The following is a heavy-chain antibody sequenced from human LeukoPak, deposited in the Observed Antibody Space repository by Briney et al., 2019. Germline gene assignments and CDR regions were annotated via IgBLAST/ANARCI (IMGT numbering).Heavy chain of an antibody. CDR3: ARDKTYYDSSGYYHY. D-gene: IGHD3-22*01. CDR2: INPNSGGT. Sequence: ASLKVSCKASGYTITSTYKHWSRNNPGHGLEWVRRINPNSGGTNYAQKFQGRVTMTRDTSISTAYMELSRLRSDDTAVYYCARDKTYYDSSGYYHYWGQGTLVTVSS. CDR1: GYTITSTY. J-gene: IGHJ4*02. V-gene: IGHV1-2*02.